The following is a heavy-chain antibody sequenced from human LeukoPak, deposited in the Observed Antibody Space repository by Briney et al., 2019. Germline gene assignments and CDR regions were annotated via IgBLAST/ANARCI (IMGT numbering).Heavy chain of an antibody. CDR3: ARQGCSGGSCYSPRALNWFDP. CDR1: GGSISSSSYY. J-gene: IGHJ5*02. D-gene: IGHD2-15*01. CDR2: IYYSGST. V-gene: IGHV4-39*01. Sequence: SETLSLTCTVSGGSISSSSYYWGWIRQPPGKGLEWIGSIYYSGSTCYNPSLKSRVTISVDTSKNQFSLKLSSVTAADTAVYYCARQGCSGGSCYSPRALNWFDPWGQGTLVTVSS.